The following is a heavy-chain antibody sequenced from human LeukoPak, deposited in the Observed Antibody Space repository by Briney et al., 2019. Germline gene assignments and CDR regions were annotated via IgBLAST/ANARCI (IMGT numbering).Heavy chain of an antibody. Sequence: GGSLTLSCAASGFNFNDYAMTWVRQAPGKGLEWVSGITGGSGNRDYGDSVKGRFTISRDNSKSTLFLQMSGLRVEDTAVYYCAKVRDTAMIFDYWGQGTLVTVSS. CDR3: AKVRDTAMIFDY. D-gene: IGHD5-18*01. V-gene: IGHV3-23*01. J-gene: IGHJ4*02. CDR1: GFNFNDYA. CDR2: ITGGSGNR.